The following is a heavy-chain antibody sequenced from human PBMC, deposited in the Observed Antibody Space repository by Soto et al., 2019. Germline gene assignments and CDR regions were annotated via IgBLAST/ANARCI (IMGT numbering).Heavy chain of an antibody. V-gene: IGHV1-18*01. Sequence: QVQLVQSAAEVKEPGSSVKVSCKAYGFTFTNYGFTWVRQAPGQGPEWMGRIRGNDGDTQYARKFQDRVTVTRDTVTNTEYLELNSLAAGDTAVYFCARDYGGRWSGGDFRDYWGQGTLVTVSS. CDR1: GFTFTNYG. D-gene: IGHD3-3*01. J-gene: IGHJ4*02. CDR3: ARDYGGRWSGGDFRDY. CDR2: IRGNDGDT.